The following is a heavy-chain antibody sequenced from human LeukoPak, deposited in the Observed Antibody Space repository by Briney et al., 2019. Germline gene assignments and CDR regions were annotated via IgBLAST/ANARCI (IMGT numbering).Heavy chain of an antibody. CDR2: MNPNSGNT. CDR1: GHTFTSYD. CDR3: ARSPNDCWSGYLGYYDYYMDV. D-gene: IGHD3-3*01. V-gene: IGHV1-8*01. Sequence: ASVKVSCKASGHTFTSYDINWVRQATGQGLEWMGWMNPNSGNTGYAQKFQGRVTMTRNTSISTAYMELSSLRSEDTAVYYCARSPNDCWSGYLGYYDYYMDVWGKGTTVTVSS. J-gene: IGHJ6*03.